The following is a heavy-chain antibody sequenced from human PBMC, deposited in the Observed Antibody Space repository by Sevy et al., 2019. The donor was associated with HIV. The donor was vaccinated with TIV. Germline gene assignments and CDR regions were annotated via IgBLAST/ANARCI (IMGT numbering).Heavy chain of an antibody. CDR2: ISGSGGST. D-gene: IGHD3-10*01. Sequence: GGSLRLSCAASGFTFSSYAMSWVRQAPGKGLEWVSAISGSGGSTYYADSVKGQLTISRDNSKNTRYLQMNSLRAEDTAVYYCAKVPLTMVRGIYFDYWGQGTLVTVSS. V-gene: IGHV3-23*01. CDR1: GFTFSSYA. CDR3: AKVPLTMVRGIYFDY. J-gene: IGHJ4*02.